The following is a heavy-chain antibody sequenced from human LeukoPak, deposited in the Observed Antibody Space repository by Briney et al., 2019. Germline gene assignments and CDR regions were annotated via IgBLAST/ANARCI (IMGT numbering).Heavy chain of an antibody. J-gene: IGHJ4*02. Sequence: ETLXLTCTVSGGSISSSSYYWGWIRQPPXKXXXWIGSIYYSGSTYYNPSLKSRVTISVDTSKNQFSLKLSSVTAADTAVYYCASSIAAAGALDYWGQGTLVTVSS. D-gene: IGHD6-13*01. CDR2: IYYSGST. CDR3: ASSIAAAGALDY. CDR1: GGSISSSSYY. V-gene: IGHV4-39*07.